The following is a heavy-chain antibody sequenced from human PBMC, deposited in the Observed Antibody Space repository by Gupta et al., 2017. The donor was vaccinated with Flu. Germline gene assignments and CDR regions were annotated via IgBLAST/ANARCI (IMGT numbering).Heavy chain of an antibody. J-gene: IGHJ6*03. CDR2: ISSSSSYI. Sequence: DCVSSISSSSSYIYYADSVKGRFTISRDNAKNSLYLQMNSLRAEDTAVYYCARDLLVEMATRDYYYYYYMDVWGKGTTVTVSS. V-gene: IGHV3-21*01. D-gene: IGHD5-12*01. CDR3: ARDLLVEMATRDYYYYYYMDV.